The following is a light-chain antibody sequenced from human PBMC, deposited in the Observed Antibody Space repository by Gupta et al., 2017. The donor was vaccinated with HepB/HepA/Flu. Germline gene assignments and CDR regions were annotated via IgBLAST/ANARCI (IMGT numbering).Light chain of an antibody. J-gene: IGLJ3*02. CDR2: GRN. CDR3: NSRYSTGNFNV. CDR1: SLRNYY. V-gene: IGLV3-19*01. Sequence: SSKLTQDPAVSVALGQTVRITCQGDSLRNYYASCYQQKPGQAPILVFYGRNSRPSGIPDRFSGSTSGNTASLTLTGAQAEDEGDFYCNSRYSTGNFNVFGGGTKLTVL.